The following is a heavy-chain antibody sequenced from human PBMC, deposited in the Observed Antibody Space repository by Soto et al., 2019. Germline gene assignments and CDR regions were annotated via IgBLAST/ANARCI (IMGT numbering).Heavy chain of an antibody. CDR2: IIPIFGTA. D-gene: IGHD3-3*01. V-gene: IGHV1-69*06. CDR3: ASGVDDFWSGFRFSGDY. Sequence: QVQLVQSGAEVKKPGSSVKVSCKASGGTFSSYAISWVRQAPGQGLEWMGGIIPIFGTANYAQKFQGRVTMTADKSTSTAYMELSSLRSEDTAVYYCASGVDDFWSGFRFSGDYWGQGTLVTVSS. CDR1: GGTFSSYA. J-gene: IGHJ4*02.